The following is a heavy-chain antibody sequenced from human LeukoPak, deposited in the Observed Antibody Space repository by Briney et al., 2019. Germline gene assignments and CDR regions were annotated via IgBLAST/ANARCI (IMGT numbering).Heavy chain of an antibody. Sequence: GGSLRLSCAASGFTFSIYAMHWVRQAPGKEMEWVAFISSDGSNKYYADSVKGRFTISRDNSKNTLYLQMNSLRAEDTAVYYCARDFEVGTTPALFDYWGQGTLVTVSS. CDR2: ISSDGSNK. V-gene: IGHV3-30-3*01. D-gene: IGHD1/OR15-1a*01. CDR1: GFTFSIYA. CDR3: ARDFEVGTTPALFDY. J-gene: IGHJ4*02.